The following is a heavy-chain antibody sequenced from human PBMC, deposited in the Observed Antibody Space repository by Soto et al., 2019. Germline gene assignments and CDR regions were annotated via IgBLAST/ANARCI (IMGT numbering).Heavy chain of an antibody. D-gene: IGHD3-9*01. CDR3: ARVWEKVLRYFDWHFFDP. J-gene: IGHJ5*02. V-gene: IGHV1-18*01. CDR1: GYTFTSYG. CDR2: ISAYNGNT. Sequence: ASVKVSCKASGYTFTSYGISWVRQAPGQGLEWMGWISAYNGNTNYAQKLQGRVTMTTDTSTSTAYMELRSLRSDDTAVYYCARVWEKVLRYFDWHFFDPWGQGTLVTVSS.